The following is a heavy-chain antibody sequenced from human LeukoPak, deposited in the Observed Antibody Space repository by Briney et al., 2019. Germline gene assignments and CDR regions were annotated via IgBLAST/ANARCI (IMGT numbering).Heavy chain of an antibody. CDR3: ATASGYCSSTSCYELDY. V-gene: IGHV4-4*07. J-gene: IGHJ4*02. Sequence: SETLSLTCAVSDYSISNAYYWSWIRQPAGKGLEWIGRIYTSGSTNYNPSLKSRVTMSVDTSKNQFSLKLSSVTAADTAVYYCATASGYCSSTSCYELDYWGQGTLVTVSS. D-gene: IGHD2-2*01. CDR1: DYSISNAYY. CDR2: IYTSGST.